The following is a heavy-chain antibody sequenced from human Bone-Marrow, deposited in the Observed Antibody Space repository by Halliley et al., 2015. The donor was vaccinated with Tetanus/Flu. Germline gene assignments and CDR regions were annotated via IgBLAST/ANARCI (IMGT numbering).Heavy chain of an antibody. Sequence: SLRLSCEGSGFSFSSYWLSWVRQSPGKGLEWVANINLDGSRLFYVDSVKGRFSISRDNKKNSVYLQMKNLRVEDTAVYFCARDSSEGRVIDSWGQGTLVAVSS. D-gene: IGHD3-10*01. CDR2: INLDGSRL. CDR3: ARDSSEGRVIDS. CDR1: GFSFSSYW. V-gene: IGHV3-7*03. J-gene: IGHJ4*02.